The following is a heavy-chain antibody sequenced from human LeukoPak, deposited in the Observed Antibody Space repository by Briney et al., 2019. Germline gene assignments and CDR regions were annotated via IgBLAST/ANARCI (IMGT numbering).Heavy chain of an antibody. V-gene: IGHV4-39*07. Sequence: SETLSLTCTVSGGSISSSSYYWGWIRQSPGKGLEWIGSFYSSGSTYYNPSLKSRVTISVDTSKNQFSLKLSSVTAADTAVYYCARSLYAFDIWGQGTMVTVSS. CDR2: FYSSGST. CDR3: ARSLYAFDI. J-gene: IGHJ3*02. CDR1: GGSISSSSYY.